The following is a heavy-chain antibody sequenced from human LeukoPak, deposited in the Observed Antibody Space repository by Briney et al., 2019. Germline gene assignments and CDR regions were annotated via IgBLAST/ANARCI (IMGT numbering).Heavy chain of an antibody. J-gene: IGHJ4*02. V-gene: IGHV5-51*01. D-gene: IGHD4-23*01. CDR2: IYPGDSDT. CDR3: ARQYGGNSPLSSFFDY. CDR1: GYSFTSYW. Sequence: GESLKISCKGSGYSFTSYWIGWVRQMPVKGLEWMGIIYPGDSDTRYSPSFQGQVTISADKSISTAYLQWSSLKASDTAMYYCARQYGGNSPLSSFFDYWGQGTLVTVSS.